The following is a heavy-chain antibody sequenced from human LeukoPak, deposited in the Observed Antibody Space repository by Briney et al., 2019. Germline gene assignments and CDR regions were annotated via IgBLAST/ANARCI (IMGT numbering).Heavy chain of an antibody. CDR1: GGSTINYL. Sequence: KPSETLSLTCTVSGGSTINYLRSWIRQPAGKGLEWIGHIYSSGTTHYNPSLNNRVTISLDTSKSQFSLHLNSVTAADTAVYYCARAEGSGSGAYTLDYWGQGILVTVSS. V-gene: IGHV4-4*07. CDR2: IYSSGTT. CDR3: ARAEGSGSGAYTLDY. D-gene: IGHD3-10*01. J-gene: IGHJ4*02.